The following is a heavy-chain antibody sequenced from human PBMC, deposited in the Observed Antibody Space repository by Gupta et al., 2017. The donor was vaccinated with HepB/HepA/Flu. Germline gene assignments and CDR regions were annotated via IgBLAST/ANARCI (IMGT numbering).Heavy chain of an antibody. CDR2: IYSGGST. V-gene: IGHV3-66*01. CDR1: GFTVSSNY. Sequence: EVQLVESGGGLVQPGGSLRLSCAASGFTVSSNYMSWVRQAPGKGLEWVSVIYSGGSTYYADSVKGRFTISRDNSKNTLYLQMNSLRAEDTAVYYCARDRIRYCSSTSCYTYGMDVWGQGTTVTVSS. J-gene: IGHJ6*02. CDR3: ARDRIRYCSSTSCYTYGMDV. D-gene: IGHD2-2*02.